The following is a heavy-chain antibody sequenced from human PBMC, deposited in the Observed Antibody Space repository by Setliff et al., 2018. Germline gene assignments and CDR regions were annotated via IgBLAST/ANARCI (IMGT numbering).Heavy chain of an antibody. J-gene: IGHJ3*02. CDR1: GGSVSNYY. CDR2: IYTSGST. Sequence: SETLSLTCTVSGGSVSNYYWSWIRQPAGKGLEWIGRIYTSGSTNYNPSLKSRVTMSVDTSKNQFSLKLSSVTAADTAVYYCARKGISALSGAFDMWGQGTMVTVSS. CDR3: ARKGISALSGAFDM. V-gene: IGHV4-4*07. D-gene: IGHD1-26*01.